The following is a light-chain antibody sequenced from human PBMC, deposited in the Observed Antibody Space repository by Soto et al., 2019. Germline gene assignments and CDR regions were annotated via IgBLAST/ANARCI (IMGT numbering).Light chain of an antibody. CDR3: QSSDSSLSRV. V-gene: IGLV1-40*01. CDR1: SSNIGAGYD. Sequence: QSVLTQPPSVSGAPGQRVTISCTGSSSNIGAGYDIHWYQQPPGTAPKLLIYGNNNRPSGVPDRFSGSKSGTSASLAITGHQAEDEADYYCQSSDSSLSRVFGTGTKVTVL. J-gene: IGLJ1*01. CDR2: GNN.